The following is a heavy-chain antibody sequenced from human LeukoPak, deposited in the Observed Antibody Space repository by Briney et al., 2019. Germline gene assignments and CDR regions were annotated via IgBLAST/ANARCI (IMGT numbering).Heavy chain of an antibody. V-gene: IGHV1-18*01. J-gene: IGHJ5*02. D-gene: IGHD3-3*01. CDR2: ISAYNGNT. CDR3: ARAGHAYYDFWSGYNWFDP. Sequence: ASVKVSCKASGYTFTSYGISWVRQAPGQGLEWMGWISAYNGNTNYAQKLQGRVTMTTDTSTSTAYMELRSLRSDDTAVYYCARAGHAYYDFWSGYNWFDPWGQGTLVTVSS. CDR1: GYTFTSYG.